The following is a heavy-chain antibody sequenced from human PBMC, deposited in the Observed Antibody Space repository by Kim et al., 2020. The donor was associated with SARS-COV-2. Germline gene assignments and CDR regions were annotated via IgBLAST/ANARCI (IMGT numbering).Heavy chain of an antibody. V-gene: IGHV3-43*02. Sequence: GGSLRLSCAASGFAFDDYAMHWVRQAPGKGLEWVSLISGDGGFTFYADSVKDRFTISRDNSKNSLYLEMNSLGTADTAFYYCAKDVSHTGMGYYYYGMDVWGQGTTVTVSS. CDR2: ISGDGGFT. J-gene: IGHJ6*02. D-gene: IGHD5-18*01. CDR3: AKDVSHTGMGYYYYGMDV. CDR1: GFAFDDYA.